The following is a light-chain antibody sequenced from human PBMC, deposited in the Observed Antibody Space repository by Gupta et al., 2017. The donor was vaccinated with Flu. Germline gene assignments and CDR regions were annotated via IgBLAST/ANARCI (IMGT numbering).Light chain of an antibody. CDR3: QTWGAGTEGV. V-gene: IGLV4-69*01. CDR2: LKSDGSH. Sequence: QLLLTQSPSASGSLGASVKLTCTMSSGHNTYAIAWHQQQTKKGPRLLMKLKSDGSHRRGDGIPDRFSGCSSGAERYLTIPRLQSEDEGDYYCQTWGAGTEGVFGGGTTVTVL. CDR1: SGHNTYA. J-gene: IGLJ3*02.